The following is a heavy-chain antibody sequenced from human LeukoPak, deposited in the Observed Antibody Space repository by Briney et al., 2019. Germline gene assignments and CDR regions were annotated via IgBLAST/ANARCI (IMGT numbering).Heavy chain of an antibody. Sequence: GGSLRLSCAASGFTFSSYSMSWVRQAPGKGLEGVSYISSSSSTIYYADSVKGRFTISRDNAKNSLYLQMNSLRAEDTAVYYCARDRGGSYYYLDAFDIWGQGTMVTVSS. CDR3: ARDRGGSYYYLDAFDI. D-gene: IGHD1-26*01. CDR1: GFTFSSYS. CDR2: ISSSSSTI. J-gene: IGHJ3*02. V-gene: IGHV3-48*01.